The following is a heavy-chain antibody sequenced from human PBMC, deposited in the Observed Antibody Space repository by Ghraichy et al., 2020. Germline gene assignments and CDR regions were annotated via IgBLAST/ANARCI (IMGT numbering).Heavy chain of an antibody. CDR2: ISGSGGST. Sequence: GGSLRLSCAASGFTFSSYAMSWVRQAPGKGLEWVSAISGSGGSTYYADSVKGRFTISRDNSKNTLYLQMNSLRAEDTAVYYCAKFSCSSTSCYFGGFDYWGQGTLVTVSS. J-gene: IGHJ4*02. V-gene: IGHV3-23*01. CDR1: GFTFSSYA. CDR3: AKFSCSSTSCYFGGFDY. D-gene: IGHD2-2*01.